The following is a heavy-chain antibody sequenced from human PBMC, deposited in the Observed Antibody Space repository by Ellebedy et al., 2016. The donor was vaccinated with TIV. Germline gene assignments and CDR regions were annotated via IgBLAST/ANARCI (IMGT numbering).Heavy chain of an antibody. CDR1: GFIFSSRC. D-gene: IGHD3-10*01. V-gene: IGHV3-21*01. CDR2: ISSDSQYI. J-gene: IGHJ4*02. Sequence: PGGSLRLSCGGSGFIFSSRCLHWVRQAPGKGLEWVSSISSDSQYITYRDSVKGRFSISRDNAKNSLSLQMDSLRAEDTAVYYCATDRGEGGLPSFFDSWGQGTLVTVST. CDR3: ATDRGEGGLPSFFDS.